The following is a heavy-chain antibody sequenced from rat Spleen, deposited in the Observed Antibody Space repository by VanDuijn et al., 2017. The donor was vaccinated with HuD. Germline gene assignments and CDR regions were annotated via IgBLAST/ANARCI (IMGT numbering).Heavy chain of an antibody. CDR1: GFTFSNYY. J-gene: IGHJ3*01. CDR3: ARHVDYSSYTDWFAY. Sequence: EVKLVESGGGLVQPGRSMKLSCAASGFTFSNYYMAWVRQAPTKGLEWVATISYGDSSGHSSTYYRDSVKGRFTISRDNAKSTLYLQMDSLRSEDTATYYCARHVDYSSYTDWFAYWGQGTLVTVSS. CDR2: ISYGDSSGHSST. V-gene: IGHV5-25*01. D-gene: IGHD1-2*01.